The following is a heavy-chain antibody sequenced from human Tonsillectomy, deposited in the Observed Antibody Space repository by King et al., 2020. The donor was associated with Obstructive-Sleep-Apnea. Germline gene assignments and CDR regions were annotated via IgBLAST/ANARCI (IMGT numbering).Heavy chain of an antibody. V-gene: IGHV3-13*04. CDR2: IGIAGDT. Sequence: VQLVESGGGLVQPGGSLRLSCAASGFIFSNYDMHWVRQATGKGLEWVSSIGIAGDTYYPGSVKGRFTISREDAKNSLYLQMNSLRAGDTAVYYCAREPMGYSGMDVWGQGTTVTVSS. CDR3: AREPMGYSGMDV. J-gene: IGHJ6*02. D-gene: IGHD2-8*01. CDR1: GFIFSNYD.